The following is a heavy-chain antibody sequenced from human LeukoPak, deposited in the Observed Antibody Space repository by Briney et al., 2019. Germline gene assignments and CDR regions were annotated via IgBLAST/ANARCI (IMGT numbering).Heavy chain of an antibody. Sequence: SQTLSLTCTVSGGSISSGGYYWSWIRQPPGKGLEWIGYIYHSGSTYYNPSLKGRVTISVDRSKNQFSLKLSSVTAADTAVYYCARDQHSYDFWSGVYNWFDPWGQGTLVTVSS. CDR1: GGSISSGGYY. J-gene: IGHJ5*02. CDR3: ARDQHSYDFWSGVYNWFDP. D-gene: IGHD3-3*01. V-gene: IGHV4-30-2*01. CDR2: IYHSGST.